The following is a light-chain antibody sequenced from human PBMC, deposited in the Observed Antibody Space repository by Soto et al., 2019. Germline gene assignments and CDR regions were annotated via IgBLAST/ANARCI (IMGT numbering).Light chain of an antibody. CDR3: QHYSNWPPT. V-gene: IGKV3-15*01. J-gene: IGKJ3*01. Sequence: EVVMTQSPATLSVSPGERVTLSCRASESVHRNLALYHQKPGQGPSLLIYYASTRATGVPYRFTGSVSGTEFTLTISSLQSEDFGVYHCQHYSNWPPTFGPGTKVEIK. CDR2: YAS. CDR1: ESVHRN.